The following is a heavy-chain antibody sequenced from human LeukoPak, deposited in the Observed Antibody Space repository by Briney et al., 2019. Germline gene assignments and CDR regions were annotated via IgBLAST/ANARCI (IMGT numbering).Heavy chain of an antibody. CDR3: AREAAGIGGDWFDP. V-gene: IGHV4-34*01. D-gene: IGHD2-15*01. Sequence: SETLSLTCTVSGGSISSYYWSWIRQPPGKGLEWIGEIYHSGSTNYNPSLKSRVTISVDKSKNQFSLKLSSVTAADTAVYYCAREAAGIGGDWFDPWAREPWSPSPQ. CDR2: IYHSGST. CDR1: GGSISSYY. J-gene: IGHJ5*02.